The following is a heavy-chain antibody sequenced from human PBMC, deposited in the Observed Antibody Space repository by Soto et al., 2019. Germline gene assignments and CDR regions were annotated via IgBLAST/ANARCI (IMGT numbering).Heavy chain of an antibody. CDR3: ARGWNTAMVTLDY. Sequence: PSEALSLTCTVSGGSIGFYYWIWIRQPPGKGLEWIGYIYYSGSTNYNPSLKSRVTISVDTSKNQFSLKLSSVTAADTAVYYGARGWNTAMVTLDYWGQGTLVTVS. CDR1: GGSIGFYY. CDR2: IYYSGST. J-gene: IGHJ4*02. D-gene: IGHD5-18*01. V-gene: IGHV4-59*01.